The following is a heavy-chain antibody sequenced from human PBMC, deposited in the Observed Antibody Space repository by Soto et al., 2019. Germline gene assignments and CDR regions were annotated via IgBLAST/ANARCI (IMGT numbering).Heavy chain of an antibody. CDR3: ARDLRVPYYYGSGSHYYYYGMDV. D-gene: IGHD3-10*01. CDR1: EFTFSSYT. J-gene: IGHJ6*02. Sequence: GGSLRLSCAASEFTFSSYTMSWVRQATGKGLEWVSSISSDGSSTSYADSVKGRFTISRDNAKNTLYLQMNSLRAEDTAVYYCARDLRVPYYYGSGSHYYYYGMDVWGQGTTVTVSS. CDR2: ISSDGSST. V-gene: IGHV3-74*01.